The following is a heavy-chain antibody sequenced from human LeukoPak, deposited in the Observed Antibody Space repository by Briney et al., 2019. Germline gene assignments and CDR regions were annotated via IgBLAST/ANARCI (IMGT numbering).Heavy chain of an antibody. CDR1: GGSISSYY. D-gene: IGHD3-3*01. Sequence: PSETLSLTCTVSGGSISSYYWSWIRQPPGKGLEWIGYIYYSGSTNYNPSLKSRVTMSVDTSKNQFSLKLSSVTAADTAVYYCARSYDFWVFDYWGQGTLVTVSS. CDR2: IYYSGST. V-gene: IGHV4-59*12. J-gene: IGHJ4*02. CDR3: ARSYDFWVFDY.